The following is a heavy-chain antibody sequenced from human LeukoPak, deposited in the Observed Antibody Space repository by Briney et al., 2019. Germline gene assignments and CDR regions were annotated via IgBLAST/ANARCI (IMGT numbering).Heavy chain of an antibody. Sequence: SVEVSCKASGGTFSSYAISWVRQAPGQGLEWMGRIIPILGIANYAQKFQGRVTITADKSTSTAYMELSSLRSEDTAVYYCARVGIAARREGLYGMDVWGQGTTVTVSS. CDR1: GGTFSSYA. CDR3: ARVGIAARREGLYGMDV. J-gene: IGHJ6*02. V-gene: IGHV1-69*04. D-gene: IGHD6-6*01. CDR2: IIPILGIA.